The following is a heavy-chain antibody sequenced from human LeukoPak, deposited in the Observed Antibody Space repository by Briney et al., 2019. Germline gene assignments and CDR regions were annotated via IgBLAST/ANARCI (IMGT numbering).Heavy chain of an antibody. Sequence: GASVKVSCKASGGTFSSYAISWVRQAPGQGLEWMGGIIPIFGTANYAQKFQGRVAITADESTSTAYMELNSLRAEDTAVYYCARDNWTDYWGQGTLVTVSS. J-gene: IGHJ4*02. V-gene: IGHV1-69*13. CDR3: ARDNWTDY. D-gene: IGHD1-20*01. CDR1: GGTFSSYA. CDR2: IIPIFGTA.